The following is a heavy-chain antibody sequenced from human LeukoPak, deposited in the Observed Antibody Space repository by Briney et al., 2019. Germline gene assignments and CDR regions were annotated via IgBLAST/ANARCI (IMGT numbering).Heavy chain of an antibody. J-gene: IGHJ4*02. D-gene: IGHD3-22*01. CDR1: GFTFSSYG. Sequence: PGGSLRLSCAASGFTFSSYGMSWVRQAPGKGLEWVSVISGSGGSTYYADSVKGRFTISRDNSKNTLYLQMNSLRAEDTAVYYCAKDWGYYYDSSGYFDYWGQGTLVTVSS. CDR3: AKDWGYYYDSSGYFDY. CDR2: ISGSGGST. V-gene: IGHV3-23*01.